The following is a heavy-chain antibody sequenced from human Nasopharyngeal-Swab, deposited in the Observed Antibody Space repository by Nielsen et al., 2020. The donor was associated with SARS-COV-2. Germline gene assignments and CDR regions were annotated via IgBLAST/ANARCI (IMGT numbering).Heavy chain of an antibody. D-gene: IGHD4-11*01. Sequence: GGSLRLSCAASGFSFGTSWMNWARQAPGKGLEWVANMNPDGDKIYYADSVKGRFTMSRDNAENSLYLQMNSLRAEDTAVYYCARDKAYSTYDYWGQGTLVTVSS. CDR3: ARDKAYSTYDY. CDR2: MNPDGDKI. J-gene: IGHJ4*02. V-gene: IGHV3-7*03. CDR1: GFSFGTSW.